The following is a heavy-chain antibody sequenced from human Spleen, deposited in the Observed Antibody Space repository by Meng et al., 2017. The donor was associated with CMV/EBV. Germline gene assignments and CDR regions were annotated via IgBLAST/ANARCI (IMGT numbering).Heavy chain of an antibody. J-gene: IGHJ2*01. V-gene: IGHV4-59*01. CDR3: ARVRVAARPIWYFDL. D-gene: IGHD6-6*01. Sequence: SETLSLTCNVSGDSIRSYYWSWIRQPPGKGLEWIGFMNSGGSANYNPSLRGRVTISVDMSRNQFSLRLSSVTAADTAVYYCARVRVAARPIWYFDLWGRGTLVTVSS. CDR1: GDSIRSYY. CDR2: MNSGGSA.